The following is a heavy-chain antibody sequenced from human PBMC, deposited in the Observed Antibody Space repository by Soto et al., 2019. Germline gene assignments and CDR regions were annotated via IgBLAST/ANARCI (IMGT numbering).Heavy chain of an antibody. CDR2: IYSGGST. CDR3: ARGSRITGTNFDY. D-gene: IGHD1-20*01. J-gene: IGHJ4*02. CDR1: GFTVSSNY. V-gene: IGHV3-53*01. Sequence: LRLSWAASGFTVSSNYMSWVRQAPGKGLEWVSVIYSGGSTYYADSVKGRFTISRDNSKNTLYLQMNSLRAEDTAVYYCARGSRITGTNFDYWGQGTLVTVSS.